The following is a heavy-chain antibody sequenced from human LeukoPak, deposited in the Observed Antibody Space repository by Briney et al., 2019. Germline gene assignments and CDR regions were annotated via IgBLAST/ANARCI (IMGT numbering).Heavy chain of an antibody. CDR3: AKERRGENVWGSYRDAFDM. D-gene: IGHD3-16*02. CDR2: ISGSGGST. V-gene: IGHV3-23*01. Sequence: PGGSLRLSCAASGFTFSSYAMTWVRQAPGKGLEWVSGISGSGGSTYYADSVKGRFTISRDNSKNTLYLQMNSLRAEDTAVYYCAKERRGENVWGSYRDAFDMWGQGTMVTVSS. J-gene: IGHJ3*02. CDR1: GFTFSSYA.